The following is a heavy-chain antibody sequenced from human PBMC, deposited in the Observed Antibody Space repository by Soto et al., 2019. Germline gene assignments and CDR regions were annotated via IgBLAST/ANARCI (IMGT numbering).Heavy chain of an antibody. Sequence: SVKVSCKASGGTFSSYAISWVRQAPGQGLEWMGGIIPIFGTANYAQKFQGRVTITADESTSTAYLDLSSLRSEDTAVYYCARPVEMATISRSYLFYWGQGTLVTVSS. V-gene: IGHV1-69*13. CDR3: ARPVEMATISRSYLFY. J-gene: IGHJ4*02. D-gene: IGHD5-12*01. CDR2: IIPIFGTA. CDR1: GGTFSSYA.